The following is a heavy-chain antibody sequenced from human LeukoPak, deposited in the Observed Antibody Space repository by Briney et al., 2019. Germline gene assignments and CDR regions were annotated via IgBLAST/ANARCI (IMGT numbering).Heavy chain of an antibody. V-gene: IGHV3-23*01. Sequence: GGSLRLSCAASGFTFSTYAMSWVRQAPGKGLERVSAISDNGGSKHYADSVKGRFTISRDNSENTLYLQMNSLRAEDTAVYYCANGGSFDYWGQGTLVTVSS. CDR3: ANGGSFDY. CDR2: ISDNGGSK. D-gene: IGHD1-26*01. CDR1: GFTFSTYA. J-gene: IGHJ4*02.